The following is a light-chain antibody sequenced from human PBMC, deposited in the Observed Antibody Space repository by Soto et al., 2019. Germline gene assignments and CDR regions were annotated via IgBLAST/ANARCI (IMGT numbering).Light chain of an antibody. V-gene: IGKV1-39*01. CDR1: QSVSIW. CDR3: QQSYSTPPIT. CDR2: AAS. J-gene: IGKJ5*01. Sequence: DIQMTQSPSTLSASEGDRVTISCRASQSVSIWLAWYQQKPGEAPKLLIYAASSLQSGVPSRFSGSGSGTDFTLTISSLQPEDFATYYCQQSYSTPPITFGQGTRLEIK.